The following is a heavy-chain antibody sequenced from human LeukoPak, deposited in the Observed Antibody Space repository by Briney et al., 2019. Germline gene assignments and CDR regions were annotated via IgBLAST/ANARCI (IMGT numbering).Heavy chain of an antibody. CDR3: ARAVAGYNWFDP. CDR1: GGSISSGDYY. CDR2: INHSGST. V-gene: IGHV4-39*07. D-gene: IGHD6-19*01. Sequence: PSETLSLTCTVSGGSISSGDYYWRWVRQPPGKGLEWIGEINHSGSTNYNPSLKSRVTISVDTSKNQFSLKLSSVTAADTAVYYCARAVAGYNWFDPWGQGTLVTVSS. J-gene: IGHJ5*02.